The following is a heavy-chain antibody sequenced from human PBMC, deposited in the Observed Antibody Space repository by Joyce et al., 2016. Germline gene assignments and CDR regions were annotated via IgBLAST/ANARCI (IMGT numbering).Heavy chain of an antibody. Sequence: QVQLVQSGAEVKKPGASVKVSCKASGYTFNTYAMHWVRQAPGQRLEWMGWINGGNGNTKYSQKFKGRVTITRDTSATTAYMELSSRRSEDTAVYYCARDWDAFDIWGQGTMVTVSS. CDR1: GYTFNTYA. V-gene: IGHV1-3*01. CDR2: INGGNGNT. J-gene: IGHJ3*02. CDR3: ARDWDAFDI.